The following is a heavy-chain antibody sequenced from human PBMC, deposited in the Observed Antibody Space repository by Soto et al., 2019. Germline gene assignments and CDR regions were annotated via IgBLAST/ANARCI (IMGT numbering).Heavy chain of an antibody. J-gene: IGHJ3*02. D-gene: IGHD5-12*01. Sequence: PGESLKISGKGSGYSFTSYCIGWVLQMPEKGLEWMGIIYPGDSDTGYSPSFQGQVTISADKSISTAYLQWSSLKASDTAMYYCARRGAVVATMGDAFDIWGQGTMVTVSS. CDR1: GYSFTSYC. CDR3: ARRGAVVATMGDAFDI. CDR2: IYPGDSDT. V-gene: IGHV5-51*01.